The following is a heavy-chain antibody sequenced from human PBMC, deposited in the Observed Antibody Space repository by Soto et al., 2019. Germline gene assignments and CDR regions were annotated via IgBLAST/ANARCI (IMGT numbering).Heavy chain of an antibody. V-gene: IGHV4-39*01. CDR2: INYSWST. CDR1: GGSISSSSYY. CDR3: ARHPRRDGYNFFNVGPKPPQDQTYYFDY. D-gene: IGHD5-12*01. Sequence: PSETLSLTCTVSGGSISSSSYYWGWIRQPPGKGLEWIGSINYSWSTYYNPSLKSRVTISVDTSKNQFSLKLSSVTAADTAVYYCARHPRRDGYNFFNVGPKPPQDQTYYFDYWGQGTLVTVSS. J-gene: IGHJ4*02.